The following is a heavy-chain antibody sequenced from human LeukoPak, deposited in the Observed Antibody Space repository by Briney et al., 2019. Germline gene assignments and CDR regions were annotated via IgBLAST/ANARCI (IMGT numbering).Heavy chain of an antibody. Sequence: SETLSLTCTVSGYSISSGYYWGWIRQPPGKGLEWIGSIYHSGSTYYNPSLKSRATISVDTSKNQFSLKLSSVTAADTAVYYCARDASYCSGGSCYSNWFDPWGQGTLVTVSS. CDR3: ARDASYCSGGSCYSNWFDP. J-gene: IGHJ5*02. V-gene: IGHV4-38-2*02. CDR2: IYHSGST. CDR1: GYSISSGYY. D-gene: IGHD2-15*01.